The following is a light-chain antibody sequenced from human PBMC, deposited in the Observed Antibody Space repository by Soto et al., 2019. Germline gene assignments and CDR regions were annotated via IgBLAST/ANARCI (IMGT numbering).Light chain of an antibody. Sequence: EIVLTQSPATLSLSPGKRATLSCRASQSVNTYLAWYQQNPGQAPRLLIHDACNRETGIPARFSGSGAGSECTRTISSLEPEDVSVDSCHQRSNSPLTFGGGTQVDIK. CDR3: HQRSNSPLT. J-gene: IGKJ4*01. CDR1: QSVNTY. V-gene: IGKV3-11*01. CDR2: DAC.